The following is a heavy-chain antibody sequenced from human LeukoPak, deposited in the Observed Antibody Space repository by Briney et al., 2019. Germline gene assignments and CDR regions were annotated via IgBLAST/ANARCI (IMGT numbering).Heavy chain of an antibody. CDR2: TSWDSGSI. J-gene: IGHJ4*02. Sequence: GGSLRLSCAASAFSFDDYAMHWVRQAPGKGLEWVSGTSWDSGSIGYADSVKGRFTISKDNVKNSLYLHMNTLRAEDTAFYYCARGYSSRWSLPFDYWGQGTLVTVSS. CDR1: AFSFDDYA. CDR3: ARGYSSRWSLPFDY. D-gene: IGHD6-13*01. V-gene: IGHV3-9*01.